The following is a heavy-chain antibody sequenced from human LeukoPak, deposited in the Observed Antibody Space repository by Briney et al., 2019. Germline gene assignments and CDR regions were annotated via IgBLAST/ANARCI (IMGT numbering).Heavy chain of an antibody. CDR1: GYSVTSYW. J-gene: IGHJ4*02. Sequence: GESLKISCKGSGYSVTSYWIGWVRQMPGRGLEWMGIIYPGYSDTRYSPSFQGQVTISADKSISTAYLQWSSLKASDTALYFCARRDIASYALDYWGQGTLVTVSS. CDR3: ARRDIASYALDY. V-gene: IGHV5-51*01. CDR2: IYPGYSDT. D-gene: IGHD5-12*01.